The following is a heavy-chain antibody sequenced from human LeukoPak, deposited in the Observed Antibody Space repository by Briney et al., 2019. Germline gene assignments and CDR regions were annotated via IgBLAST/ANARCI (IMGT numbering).Heavy chain of an antibody. Sequence: GGSLRLSCAASGFTFSHYGMHWVRQAPGKGLGGVAVIWSDGSNRYYGDPVKGRFTISRDNFQRTVYLQMNSLRAEDTAVYYCAKDAQRGFDYSNSLDNWGQGTLVTVSS. J-gene: IGHJ4*02. V-gene: IGHV3-33*06. CDR1: GFTFSHYG. CDR3: AKDAQRGFDYSNSLDN. D-gene: IGHD4-11*01. CDR2: IWSDGSNR.